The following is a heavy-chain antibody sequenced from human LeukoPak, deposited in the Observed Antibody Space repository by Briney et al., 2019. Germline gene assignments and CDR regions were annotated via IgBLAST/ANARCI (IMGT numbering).Heavy chain of an antibody. V-gene: IGHV3-23*01. CDR1: GFTFSSYG. CDR2: ISGSGGST. D-gene: IGHD1-7*01. J-gene: IGHJ6*02. Sequence: PGRSLRLSCAASGFTFSSYGMHWVRQAPGKGLEWVSAISGSGGSTYYADSVKGRFTISRDNSKNTLYLQMNSLRAEDTAVYYCAREINWNYVEPYYYYYGMDVWGQGTTVTVSS. CDR3: AREINWNYVEPYYYYYGMDV.